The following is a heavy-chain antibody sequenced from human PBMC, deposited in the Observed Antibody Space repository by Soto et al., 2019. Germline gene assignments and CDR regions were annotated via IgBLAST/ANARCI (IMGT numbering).Heavy chain of an antibody. CDR3: ARGSITIFGVVTNYGMDV. CDR2: INPNSGGT. V-gene: IGHV1-2*04. J-gene: IGHJ6*02. Sequence: ASVKVSCKASGYTFTGYYMHWVRQAPGQGLEWMGWINPNSGGTNYAQKFQGWVTMTRDTSISTAYMELSRLRSDDTAVYYCARGSITIFGVVTNYGMDVRGQGTTVTVSS. CDR1: GYTFTGYY. D-gene: IGHD3-3*01.